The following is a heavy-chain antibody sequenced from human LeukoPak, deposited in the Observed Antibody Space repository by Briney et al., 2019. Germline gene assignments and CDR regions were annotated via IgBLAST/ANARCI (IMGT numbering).Heavy chain of an antibody. CDR3: ARDTYCSSLLGRNSIRF. J-gene: IGHJ4*02. D-gene: IGHD6-6*01. Sequence: PGGCLRRSCSASGLTFISYSMNWVRQAPGKGREWGLSISSSSSYISYADSVKGRFTISRDNANTSMYLQMKSLRAEDAAVSYCARDTYCSSLLGRNSIRFWGQGTLVTVSS. V-gene: IGHV3-21*01. CDR1: GLTFISYS. CDR2: ISSSSSYI.